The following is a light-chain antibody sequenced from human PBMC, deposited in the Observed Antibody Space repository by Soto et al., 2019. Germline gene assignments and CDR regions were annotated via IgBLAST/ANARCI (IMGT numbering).Light chain of an antibody. V-gene: IGLV1-51*01. J-gene: IGLJ3*02. CDR2: DDD. CDR1: GSNIGTSF. Sequence: QSVLTQPPSVSAAPGQRVTISCSGDGSNIGTSFVSLYQQFPGTAPHLLIYDDDLRPSGIPARFTASKSGTSATLTIAGLQPADEADYYCGTWDSSLKEGVFGGGTKLTVL. CDR3: GTWDSSLKEGV.